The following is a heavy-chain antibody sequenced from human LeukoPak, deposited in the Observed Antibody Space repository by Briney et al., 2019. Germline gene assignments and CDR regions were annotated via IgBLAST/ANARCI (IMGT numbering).Heavy chain of an antibody. CDR2: INPNSGGT. Sequence: ASVKVSCKASGYTFTGYYMHWVRQAPGQGLEWMGWINPNSGGTNYAQKFQGRVTITRNTSISTAYMELSSLRSEDTAVYYCARRTIAAAGRDYYYYMDVWGKGTTVTVSS. V-gene: IGHV1-2*02. J-gene: IGHJ6*03. CDR3: ARRTIAAAGRDYYYYMDV. D-gene: IGHD6-13*01. CDR1: GYTFTGYY.